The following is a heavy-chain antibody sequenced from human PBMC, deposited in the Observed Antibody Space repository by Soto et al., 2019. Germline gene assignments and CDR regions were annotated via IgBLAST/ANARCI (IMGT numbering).Heavy chain of an antibody. J-gene: IGHJ3*02. CDR2: IIPILGIA. CDR3: ARDLYPPGYCSGGSCYSTIAFDI. CDR1: GGTFISYT. D-gene: IGHD2-15*01. V-gene: IGHV1-69*04. Sequence: SVKVSCKASGGTFISYTISWVRQAPGQGLEWMGRIIPILGIANYAQKFQGRVTITADKSTSTAYMELSSLRSEDTAVYYCARDLYPPGYCSGGSCYSTIAFDIWGQGTMVTVSS.